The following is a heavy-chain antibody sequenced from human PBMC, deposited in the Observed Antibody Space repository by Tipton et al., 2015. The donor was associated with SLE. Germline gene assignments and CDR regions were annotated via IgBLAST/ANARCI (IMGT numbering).Heavy chain of an antibody. CDR1: GYTFTGYY. J-gene: IGHJ4*02. Sequence: QLVQSGAEVKKPGASVKVSCEASGYTFTGYYIHWVRQAPGQGLEWMAWINPNSGGTKYAQKFQGRVTMARDPSNGTTYMELSRLRSNDTAVYYCARVRGVSIFYYFDYWGQGTLVTVSS. CDR2: INPNSGGT. D-gene: IGHD3-10*01. V-gene: IGHV1-2*02. CDR3: ARVRGVSIFYYFDY.